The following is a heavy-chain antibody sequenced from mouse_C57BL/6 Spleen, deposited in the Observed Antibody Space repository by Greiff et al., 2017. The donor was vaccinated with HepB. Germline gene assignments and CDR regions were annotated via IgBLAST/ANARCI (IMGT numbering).Heavy chain of an antibody. Sequence: QVQLQQSGPELVKPGASVKISCKASGYAFSSSWMNWVKQRPGKGLEWIGRIYPGDGVTNYNGKFKGKATLTADKSSSTAYMQLSSLTSEDSAVYFCARSRDYDGYAMDYWGQGTSVTVSS. J-gene: IGHJ4*01. D-gene: IGHD2-4*01. CDR3: ARSRDYDGYAMDY. CDR2: IYPGDGVT. CDR1: GYAFSSSW. V-gene: IGHV1-82*01.